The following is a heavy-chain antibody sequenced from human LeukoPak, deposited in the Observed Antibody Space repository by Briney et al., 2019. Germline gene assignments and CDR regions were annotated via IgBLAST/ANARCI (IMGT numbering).Heavy chain of an antibody. CDR1: GGSVSSDTFL. J-gene: IGHJ5*02. D-gene: IGHD5/OR15-5a*01. CDR2: ISYSGNT. CDR3: ARDYSVYGYNWFDP. Sequence: SETLSLTCTVSGGSVSSDTFLWSWIRQPPGKGLEWIGYISYSGNTNYNPSLKSRVTISVDTSKNQFSLRLSSVTAADAAVYYCARDYSVYGYNWFDPWGQGTLVTVSS. V-gene: IGHV4-61*01.